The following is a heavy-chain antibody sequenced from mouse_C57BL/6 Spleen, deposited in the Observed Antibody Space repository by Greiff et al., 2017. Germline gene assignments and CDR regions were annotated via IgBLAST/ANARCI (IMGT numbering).Heavy chain of an antibody. V-gene: IGHV7-3*01. CDR2: IRNKANGYTT. Sequence: EVKVVVSGGGLVQPGGSLSLSCAASGFTFTDYYMSWVRQPPGRALEWLGFIRNKANGYTTEYSASVKGRFTISRDNSQSILYLQMNALRAEDSATYYCARYMGPYWYFDVWGTGTTVTVSS. J-gene: IGHJ1*03. CDR3: ARYMGPYWYFDV. CDR1: GFTFTDYY.